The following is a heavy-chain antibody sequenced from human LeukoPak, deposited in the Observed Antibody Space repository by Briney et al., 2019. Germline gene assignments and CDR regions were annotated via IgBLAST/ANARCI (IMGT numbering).Heavy chain of an antibody. D-gene: IGHD4-17*01. Sequence: GRSLRLSCAASGFTFSSYGMHWVRQAPGKGLEWVAVIWYDGSNKYYADSVKGRFTISRDNSKNTLYLQMNSLRAEDTAVYYCAKAPRSTVTYYYYYYMDVRGKGTTVTVSS. CDR2: IWYDGSNK. J-gene: IGHJ6*03. V-gene: IGHV3-33*06. CDR1: GFTFSSYG. CDR3: AKAPRSTVTYYYYYYMDV.